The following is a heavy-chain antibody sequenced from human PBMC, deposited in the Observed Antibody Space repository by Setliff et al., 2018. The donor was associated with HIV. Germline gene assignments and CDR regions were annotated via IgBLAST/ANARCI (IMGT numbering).Heavy chain of an antibody. CDR2: IHPSGST. Sequence: PSETLSLTCAVYGESFSGFYWNWIRQPPGKGLEWIGEIHPSGSTRYSPSLDRRVTISRDTSKRQVFLKLNSMTAADTAVYFCARGFKNEYEFSGYMDVWGNGTMVTVSS. CDR1: GESFSGFY. CDR3: ARGFKNEYEFSGYMDV. D-gene: IGHD2-15*01. V-gene: IGHV4-34*01. J-gene: IGHJ6*03.